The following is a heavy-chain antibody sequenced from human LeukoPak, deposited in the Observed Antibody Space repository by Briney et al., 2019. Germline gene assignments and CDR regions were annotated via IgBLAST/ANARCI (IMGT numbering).Heavy chain of an antibody. Sequence: PGGSLRLSCAASGFTVSSNYMSWVRQAPGKGLEWVSAISGSGGSTYYADSVKGRFTISRDNSKNTLYLQMNSLRAEDTAVYYCAKDYDLWGSSSPWFDPWGQGTLVTVSS. D-gene: IGHD6-13*01. CDR1: GFTVSSNY. CDR3: AKDYDLWGSSSPWFDP. CDR2: ISGSGGST. J-gene: IGHJ5*02. V-gene: IGHV3-23*01.